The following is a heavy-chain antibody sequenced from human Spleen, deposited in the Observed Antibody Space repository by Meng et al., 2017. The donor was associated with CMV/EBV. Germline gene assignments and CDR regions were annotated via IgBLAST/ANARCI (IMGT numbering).Heavy chain of an antibody. CDR1: GFTFSSYE. CDR2: IGSSGISV. V-gene: IGHV3-48*03. D-gene: IGHD3-3*01. CDR3: ARGGSYYDFWSTL. J-gene: IGHJ6*02. Sequence: GESLKISCAASGFTFSSYEMNWVRQAPGKGLEWVSYIGSSGISVYYADSVKGRFTISRDNAKNTLYLQMNSLRAEDTAVYYCARGGSYYDFWSTLWGQGTTVTVSS.